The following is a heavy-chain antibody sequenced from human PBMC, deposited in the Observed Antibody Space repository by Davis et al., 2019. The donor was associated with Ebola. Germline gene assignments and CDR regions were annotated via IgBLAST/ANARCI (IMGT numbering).Heavy chain of an antibody. CDR3: ARDLYYYDSSGYYYVAFDY. V-gene: IGHV3-21*01. Sequence: GESLKISCAASGFTFSSYSMNGVRQAPGKGLEWVSSISSSSSYIYYADSVKGRFTISRDNAKNSLYLQMNSLRAEDTAVYYCARDLYYYDSSGYYYVAFDYWGQGTLVTVSS. D-gene: IGHD3-22*01. CDR2: ISSSSSYI. CDR1: GFTFSSYS. J-gene: IGHJ4*02.